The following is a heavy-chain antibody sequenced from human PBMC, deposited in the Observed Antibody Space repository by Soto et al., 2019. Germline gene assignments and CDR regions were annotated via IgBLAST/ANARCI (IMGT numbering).Heavy chain of an antibody. CDR2: ISGSGGST. CDR1: GFTFSSYA. V-gene: IGHV3-23*01. J-gene: IGHJ4*02. D-gene: IGHD6-19*01. Sequence: EVQLLESGGGLVQPGGSLRLSCAASGFTFSSYAMGWVRQAPGKGLEWVSAISGSGGSTYYADSVKGRFTISRDNSKNTLYLQMNSLRAEDTAVYYCAKDRSSGWYAFDYWGQGTLVTVSS. CDR3: AKDRSSGWYAFDY.